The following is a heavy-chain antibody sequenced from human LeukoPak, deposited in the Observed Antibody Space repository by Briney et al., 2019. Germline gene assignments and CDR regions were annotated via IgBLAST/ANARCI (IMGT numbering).Heavy chain of an antibody. J-gene: IGHJ4*02. Sequence: ASVKVSCKASGYTFTSYGISWVRQAPGQRLEWMGWINAGNGNTKYSQKFQGRVTITRDTSASIAYMELSSLRSEDTAVYYCARDYSDYDYVWGSYRENRFDYWGQGTLVTVSS. D-gene: IGHD3-16*02. CDR3: ARDYSDYDYVWGSYRENRFDY. CDR2: INAGNGNT. V-gene: IGHV1-3*01. CDR1: GYTFTSYG.